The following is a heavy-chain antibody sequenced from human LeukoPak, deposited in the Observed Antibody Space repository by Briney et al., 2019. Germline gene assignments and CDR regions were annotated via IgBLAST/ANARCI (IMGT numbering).Heavy chain of an antibody. J-gene: IGHJ2*01. D-gene: IGHD6-13*01. CDR3: AKGYSSSWYFWYFDL. CDR1: GFTFDDYA. CDR2: ISWNSGSI. V-gene: IGHV3-9*03. Sequence: PGGSLRLSCSASGFTFDDYAMHWVRQAPGKGLEWVSGISWNSGSIGYADSVKGRFTISRDNAKNSLYLQMNSLRAEDMALYYCAKGYSSSWYFWYFDLWGSGTLVTVSS.